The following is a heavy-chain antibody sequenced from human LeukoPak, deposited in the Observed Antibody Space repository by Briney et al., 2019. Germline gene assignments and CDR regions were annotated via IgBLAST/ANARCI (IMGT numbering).Heavy chain of an antibody. CDR1: GFTFSSYS. Sequence: GGSLRLSCAASGFTFSSYSMNWVRQAPGKGLEWVSSISSSSSYIYYADSVKGRFTISRDNAKNSLYLQMNSLRAEDTAVYYCARDPASDSGYYMDVWGKGTTVTVSS. D-gene: IGHD1-26*01. V-gene: IGHV3-21*01. CDR2: ISSSSSYI. J-gene: IGHJ6*03. CDR3: ARDPASDSGYYMDV.